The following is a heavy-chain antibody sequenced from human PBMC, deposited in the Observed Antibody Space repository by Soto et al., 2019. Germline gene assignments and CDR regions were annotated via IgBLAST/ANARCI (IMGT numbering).Heavy chain of an antibody. CDR2: ISEAGDTL. Sequence: QVQLVEYGGGLVKPGGSLRLSCATSGFTFSDYYMSWIRQAPGKGLEWVSYISEAGDTLYYADSVKGRITVSRDNAKKTLFLHLHSLRNEDTAVYYCVREGSGWSRGYWGQGTRVIVSS. CDR3: VREGSGWSRGY. D-gene: IGHD6-19*01. J-gene: IGHJ4*02. V-gene: IGHV3-11*01. CDR1: GFTFSDYY.